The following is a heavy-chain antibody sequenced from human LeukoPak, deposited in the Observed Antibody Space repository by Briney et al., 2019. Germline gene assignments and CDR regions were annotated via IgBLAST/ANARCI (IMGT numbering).Heavy chain of an antibody. CDR2: IHGGGGSA. J-gene: IGHJ4*02. V-gene: IGHV3-23*01. Sequence: GGSLRLSCAASGVTFSINAMSWVRQPAGKGLEWVSMIHGGGGSAYYADPVKSRCTICRDDPKSTLFLQMNSLRPEDTAVYYRARLRGTTMTLYSFDYWGQGTLVTVSS. CDR1: GVTFSINA. D-gene: IGHD3-10*01. CDR3: ARLRGTTMTLYSFDY.